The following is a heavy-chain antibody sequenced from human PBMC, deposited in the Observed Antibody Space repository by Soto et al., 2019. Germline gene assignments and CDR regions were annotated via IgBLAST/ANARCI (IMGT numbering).Heavy chain of an antibody. J-gene: IGHJ4*02. CDR1: GFTFSDAW. V-gene: IGHV3-15*01. Sequence: GSLRPTCVVSGFTFSDAWMNWFRQAPGKGLEWVGRIKSKTDGGTTDYAAPVKDRFTISRDDSKNTFYLQVNSLKTEDTALYYCAAGTGRTDFDYWGQGTLVTVSS. CDR3: AAGTGRTDFDY. D-gene: IGHD1-1*01. CDR2: IKSKTDGGTT.